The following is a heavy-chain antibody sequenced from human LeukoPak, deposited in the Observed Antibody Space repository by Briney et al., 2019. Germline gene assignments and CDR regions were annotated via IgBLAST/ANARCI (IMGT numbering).Heavy chain of an antibody. CDR2: IIPIFGTA. V-gene: IGHV1-69*05. CDR3: ARSLDYYDSSGYYYYFDY. J-gene: IGHJ4*02. Sequence: SVKVSCKASGGTFSSYAISWVRQAPGQGLEWMGGIIPIFGTANYAQKFQGRVTITTDESTSTAYMELSSLRSEDTAVYYCARSLDYYDSSGYYYYFDYWGQGTPVTVSS. CDR1: GGTFSSYA. D-gene: IGHD3-22*01.